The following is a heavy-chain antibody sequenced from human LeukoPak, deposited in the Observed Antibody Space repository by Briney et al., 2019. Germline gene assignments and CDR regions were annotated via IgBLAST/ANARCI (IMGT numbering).Heavy chain of an antibody. V-gene: IGHV5-51*01. CDR3: ARQTGYSSSWYLGDAFDI. Sequence: KGGESLKISCKGSGYSFTSYWIGWVRQMPGKGLEWMGIIYPGDSDTRYSPSFQGQVTISADKSISTAYLQWSSLKASDTAMYYCARQTGYSSSWYLGDAFDIWGQGTMVTVSS. D-gene: IGHD6-13*01. CDR1: GYSFTSYW. CDR2: IYPGDSDT. J-gene: IGHJ3*02.